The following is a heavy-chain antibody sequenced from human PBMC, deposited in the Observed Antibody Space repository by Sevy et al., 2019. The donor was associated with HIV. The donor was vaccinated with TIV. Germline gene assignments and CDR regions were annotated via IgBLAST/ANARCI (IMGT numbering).Heavy chain of an antibody. D-gene: IGHD1-26*01. CDR3: ARDGGYSIKWYPLY. V-gene: IGHV3-30*03. CDR1: GFTFSTYG. CDR2: ISYDGIKK. J-gene: IGHJ4*01. Sequence: GGSLRLSCAASGFTFSTYGMHWVRQAPGKGLEWAAAISYDGIKKYYADSVKGRFTISRDNSKNTLYLEMNSLRPEDTAVYYCARDGGYSIKWYPLYWGHGTLVTVSS.